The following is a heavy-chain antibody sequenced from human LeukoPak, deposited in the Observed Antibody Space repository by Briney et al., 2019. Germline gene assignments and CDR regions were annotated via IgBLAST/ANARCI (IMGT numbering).Heavy chain of an antibody. Sequence: SETLSLTCTVSGGSISSSSYYWGWIRQPPGKGLEWIGSIYHSGSTYYNPSLKSRVTISVDTSKNQFSLKLSSVTAADTAVYYCARDGVGDFWSAQHQGARFDPWGQGTLVTVSS. D-gene: IGHD3-3*01. CDR3: ARDGVGDFWSAQHQGARFDP. J-gene: IGHJ5*02. CDR2: IYHSGST. V-gene: IGHV4-39*07. CDR1: GGSISSSSYY.